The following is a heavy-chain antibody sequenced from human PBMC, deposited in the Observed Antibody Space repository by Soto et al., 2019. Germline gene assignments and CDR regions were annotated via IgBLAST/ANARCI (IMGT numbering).Heavy chain of an antibody. CDR2: ISSTTNYI. V-gene: IGHV3-21*04. J-gene: IGHJ6*02. CDR1: GFPFTRYS. Sequence: GGSLRLSCAASGFPFTRYSMNWVRQAPGKGLEWVSSISSTTNYIYYGDSMKGRFTISRENAKNSLYLEMNSLRAEDTAVYYCAKTGYGSGGSRSPRDPRYYYGMDVWGQGTTVTVSS. CDR3: AKTGYGSGGSRSPRDPRYYYGMDV. D-gene: IGHD2-15*01.